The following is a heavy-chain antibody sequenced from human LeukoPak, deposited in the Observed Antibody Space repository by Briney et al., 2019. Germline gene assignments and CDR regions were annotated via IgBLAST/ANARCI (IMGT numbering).Heavy chain of an antibody. CDR1: GDSISSYY. V-gene: IGHV4-4*07. CDR2: IYTSGST. J-gene: IGHJ3*02. CDR3: ARERPRPTGQAFDI. Sequence: PSETLSLTCTVSGDSISSYYWSWIRQPAGKGLEWIGRIYTSGSTNYNPSLKSRVTMSVDTSKNQFSLKLSSVTAADTAVYYCARERPRPTGQAFDIWGQGTMVTVSS. D-gene: IGHD1-14*01.